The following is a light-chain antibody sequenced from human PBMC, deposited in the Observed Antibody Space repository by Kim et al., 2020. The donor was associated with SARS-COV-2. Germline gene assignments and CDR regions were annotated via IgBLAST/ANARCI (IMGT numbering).Light chain of an antibody. J-gene: IGLJ2*01. CDR1: SLRSYY. CDR3: NSRDNNDNVL. Sequence: SSELTQDPAVSVALGQTVSITCQGDSLRSYYTTWYQQKPGQAPIVVVYGKNNRPSGIPDRYSGSSSGNTASLTIPGTQAGDEADYYCNSRDNNDNVLFGG. V-gene: IGLV3-19*01. CDR2: GKN.